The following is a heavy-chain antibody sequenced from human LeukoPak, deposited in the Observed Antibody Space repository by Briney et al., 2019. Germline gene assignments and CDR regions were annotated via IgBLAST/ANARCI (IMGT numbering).Heavy chain of an antibody. CDR2: ICGLWNT. CDR1: GDSFMMNYY. V-gene: IGHV4-38-2*01. D-gene: IGHD2-2*01. Sequence: SEALSLTYAVSGDSFMMNYYWAGFVQLPGRGLDSSGVICGLWNTDYNPSLQSRLTISIDTPKNEFSLTVNSVTAADTAVYYCARSVIAPAIVADYYTYMDVWGRGISVTVSS. CDR3: ARSVIAPAIVADYYTYMDV. J-gene: IGHJ6*03.